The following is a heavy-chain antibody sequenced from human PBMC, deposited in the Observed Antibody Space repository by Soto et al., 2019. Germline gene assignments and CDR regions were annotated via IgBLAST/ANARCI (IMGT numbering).Heavy chain of an antibody. CDR1: GYTFTSYY. J-gene: IGHJ6*02. D-gene: IGHD3-22*01. V-gene: IGHV1-46*01. Sequence: GASVKVSCKASGYTFTSYYMHWVRQAPGQGLEWMGIINPSGGSTSYAQKFQGRVTMTRDTSTSTVYMELSSLRSEDTAVYYCARSYYYDSSGYREPYYYYGMAVWGQGTTVTVSS. CDR3: ARSYYYDSSGYREPYYYYGMAV. CDR2: INPSGGST.